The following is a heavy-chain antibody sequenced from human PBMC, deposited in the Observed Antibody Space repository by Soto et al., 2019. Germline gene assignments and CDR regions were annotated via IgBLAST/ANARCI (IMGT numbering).Heavy chain of an antibody. V-gene: IGHV1-69*08. CDR3: ARDPYGDYSGN. CDR1: GGTFSSYS. Sequence: QVQLVQSGAEVKKPGSSVKVSCKASGGTFSSYSINWVRQAPGQGLEWMGRITPILGIANYAQKFQGRVTITADKSTSTAYMELSSLRSEDTAVYYCARDPYGDYSGNWGQVTLVTVSS. D-gene: IGHD4-17*01. CDR2: ITPILGIA. J-gene: IGHJ4*02.